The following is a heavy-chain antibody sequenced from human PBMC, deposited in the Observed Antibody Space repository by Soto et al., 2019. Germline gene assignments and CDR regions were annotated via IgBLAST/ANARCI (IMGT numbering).Heavy chain of an antibody. D-gene: IGHD4-17*01. CDR1: GGSFSGYY. J-gene: IGHJ4*02. Sequence: SETLSLTCAVYGGSFSGYYWSWIRQPPGKGLEWIGEINHSGSTNYNPSLKSRVTISVDTSKNQFSLKLSSVTAADTAVYYCARGLPHDHGDYQYFDYWGQGTLVTV. CDR2: INHSGST. V-gene: IGHV4-34*01. CDR3: ARGLPHDHGDYQYFDY.